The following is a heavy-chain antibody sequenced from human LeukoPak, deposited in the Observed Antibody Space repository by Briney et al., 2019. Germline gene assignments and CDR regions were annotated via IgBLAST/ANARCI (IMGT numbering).Heavy chain of an antibody. J-gene: IGHJ4*02. CDR1: GYTFAGYY. CDR2: IIPHSGGT. CDR3: ARDGGDAYNPDRPTD. V-gene: IGHV1-2*02. Sequence: ASVKVSCKASGYTFAGYYIHWVRQTPGQGLEWMGWIIPHSGGTNYAQKFQDRVTMTRDTSISTAYMELSRLRSDDTAVYYCARDGGDAYNPDRPTDWGQGTLVTVSS. D-gene: IGHD5-24*01.